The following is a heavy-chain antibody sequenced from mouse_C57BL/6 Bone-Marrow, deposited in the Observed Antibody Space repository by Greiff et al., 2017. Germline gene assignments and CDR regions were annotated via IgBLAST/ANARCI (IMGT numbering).Heavy chain of an antibody. CDR3: ARPYYSNDWYFDV. J-gene: IGHJ1*03. V-gene: IGHV1-55*01. Sequence: VKLLQPGAELVKPGASVKMSCKASGYTFTSYWITWVKQRPGQGLEWIGDIYPGSGSTNYNEKFKSKATLTVDTTSRTAYMQRSSLTSEDSAVYYCARPYYSNDWYFDVWGKGTKVTGSS. CDR2: IYPGSGST. D-gene: IGHD2-5*01. CDR1: GYTFTSYW.